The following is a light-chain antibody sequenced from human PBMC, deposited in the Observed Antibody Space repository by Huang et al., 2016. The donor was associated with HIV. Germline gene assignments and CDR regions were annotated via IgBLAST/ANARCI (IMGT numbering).Light chain of an antibody. CDR2: GAS. CDR3: QQYNNWPPGDT. Sequence: EIAMTQSPATLYVSPGERVTLSCRASQSVSSNLAWDQQKPGQAPRLLLYGASTRATGIPARFSGSGSGTEFTLTISSLQSEDFAVYYCQQYNNWPPGDTFGQGTKLEIK. CDR1: QSVSSN. J-gene: IGKJ2*01. V-gene: IGKV3-15*01.